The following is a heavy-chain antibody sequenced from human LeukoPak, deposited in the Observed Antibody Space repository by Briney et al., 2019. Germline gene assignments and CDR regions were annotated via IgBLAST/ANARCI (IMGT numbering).Heavy chain of an antibody. J-gene: IGHJ3*02. V-gene: IGHV3-7*02. Sequence: PGGSLRLSCAASGFPFSSYWMNWVRQAPGKGLEWVANINQDGSEKYYVDFVKGRFTISRDNAKNTLYLQMNSLRAEDTAVYYCATVVGGYYPPVDGLDIWGQGTMVTVSS. CDR3: ATVVGGYYPPVDGLDI. CDR2: INQDGSEK. CDR1: GFPFSSYW. D-gene: IGHD6-25*01.